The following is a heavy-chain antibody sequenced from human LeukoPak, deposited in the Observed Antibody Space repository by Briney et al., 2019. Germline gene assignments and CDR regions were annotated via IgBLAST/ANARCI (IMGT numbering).Heavy chain of an antibody. CDR1: GDLSSFYY. J-gene: IGHJ4*02. V-gene: IGHV4-59*08. CDR3: ARRYSDHNLYYFNY. Sequence: SDPLSLLCSVWGDLSSFYYWLCLPNPRGKAVEGFGYIYYTGSTNYNPSLKSPVTMSVDTSKNQFSLKLSPVTTADTAVYYCARRYSDHNLYYFNYWGQGALVTVSS. D-gene: IGHD1-1*01. CDR2: IYYTGST.